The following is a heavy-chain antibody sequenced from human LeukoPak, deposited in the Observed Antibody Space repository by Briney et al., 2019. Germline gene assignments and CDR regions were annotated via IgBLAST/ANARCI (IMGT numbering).Heavy chain of an antibody. D-gene: IGHD3-9*01. Sequence: TGGCLTLSCEASGFRFSDYSMNWVRQTPGKGLQWISYISSSDSTTYYTDSVRGRFTISRDNAKSSLYLLMNSLRDEDTGIYYCARNTIFHPWGQGTRVTVSS. J-gene: IGHJ5*02. V-gene: IGHV3-48*02. CDR1: GFRFSDYS. CDR2: ISSSDSTT. CDR3: ARNTIFHP.